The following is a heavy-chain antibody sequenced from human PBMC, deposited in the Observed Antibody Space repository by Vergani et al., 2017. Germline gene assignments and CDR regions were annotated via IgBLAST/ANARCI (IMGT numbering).Heavy chain of an antibody. J-gene: IGHJ4*02. CDR1: GDSISSGGYY. Sequence: QVQLQESGPGLVKPSQTLSLTCTVSGDSISSGGYYWSWIRQQPGKGLEWIGYIHYSGSTYYNPSLKSRVTISVDTSKNQFSLKLNSATAADTAVYYCARDPKYDSSGYSSFDYWGQGTLVTVSS. CDR2: IHYSGST. D-gene: IGHD3-22*01. CDR3: ARDPKYDSSGYSSFDY. V-gene: IGHV4-31*03.